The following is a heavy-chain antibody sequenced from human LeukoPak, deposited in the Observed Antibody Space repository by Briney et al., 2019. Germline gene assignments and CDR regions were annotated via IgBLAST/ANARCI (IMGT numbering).Heavy chain of an antibody. CDR1: GYTFTGYY. CDR2: INTNSGGT. D-gene: IGHD2-15*01. J-gene: IGHJ4*02. Sequence: ASVKVSCKASGYTFTGYYIHWVRQAPGQGLEWMGWINTNSGGTNYAQKFQGRVTMTRDTSISTAYMELSRLRSDDTAVFYCARDLIGYCSGARCPHWGQGTLVTVSS. V-gene: IGHV1-2*02. CDR3: ARDLIGYCSGARCPH.